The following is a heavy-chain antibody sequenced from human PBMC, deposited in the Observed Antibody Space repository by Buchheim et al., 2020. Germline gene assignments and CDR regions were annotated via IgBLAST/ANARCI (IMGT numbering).Heavy chain of an antibody. Sequence: EVQLVESGGGLVQPGGSLRLSCAASGFTFSSSWMHWVRQAPGKGLVWVSRMNSDGSTTSYAESVRGRFTISRDNAKNTLYLQMNSLGAEDTAVYYCARAENGLRLLSYWGQGTL. D-gene: IGHD3-3*01. CDR1: GFTFSSSW. CDR3: ARAENGLRLLSY. J-gene: IGHJ4*01. CDR2: MNSDGSTT. V-gene: IGHV3-74*01.